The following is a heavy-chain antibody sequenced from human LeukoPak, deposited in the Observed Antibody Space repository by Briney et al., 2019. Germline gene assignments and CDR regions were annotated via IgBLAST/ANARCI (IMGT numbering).Heavy chain of an antibody. V-gene: IGHV3-7*03. D-gene: IGHD5-24*01. J-gene: IGHJ4*02. Sequence: GSLRLSCAASGFTFNAFGMNWVRQAPGKGLEWVGNINKDGSERNYGDSVGRFTISRDNVKSLLFLQMNSLRAEDTAVYYCARDRTGHNPGDYWGQGTLVTVSA. CDR3: ARDRTGHNPGDY. CDR2: INKDGSER. CDR1: GFTFNAFG.